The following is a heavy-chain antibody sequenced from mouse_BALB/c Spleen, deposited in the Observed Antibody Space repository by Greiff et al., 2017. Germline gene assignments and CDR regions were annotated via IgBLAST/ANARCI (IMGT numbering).Heavy chain of an antibody. D-gene: IGHD2-5*01. CDR2: IDPSDSET. CDR3: ARESNSLGYYAMED. CDR1: GYTFTSYW. V-gene: IGHV1-69*02. J-gene: IGHJ4*01. Sequence: QVQRQQPGAELVKPGAPVKLSCKASGYTFTSYWMNWVKQRPGRGLEWIGRIDPSDSETHYNQKFKDKATLTVDKSSSTAYIQLSSLTSEDSAVYYCARESNSLGYYAMEDWGQGTSVTVSA.